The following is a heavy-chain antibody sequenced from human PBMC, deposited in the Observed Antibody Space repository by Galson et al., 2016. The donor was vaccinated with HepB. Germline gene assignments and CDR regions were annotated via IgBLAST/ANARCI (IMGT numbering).Heavy chain of an antibody. D-gene: IGHD6-13*01. CDR1: GGSTSSGNW. CDR3: ARGSLWYDY. Sequence: SETLSLTCAVSGGSTSSGNWWSWVRQPPGKGLEWIGEIYHSGTANYNPSLESRGTMSLDKSKNQISLKLSSVTAADTAVYYCARGSLWYDYWGQGTLVTVSS. J-gene: IGHJ4*02. V-gene: IGHV4-4*02. CDR2: IYHSGTA.